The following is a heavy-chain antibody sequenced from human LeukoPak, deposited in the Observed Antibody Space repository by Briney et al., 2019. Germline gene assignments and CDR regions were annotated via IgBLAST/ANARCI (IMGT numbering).Heavy chain of an antibody. CDR1: GFTFSSYG. V-gene: IGHV3-30*02. D-gene: IGHD6-13*01. Sequence: GGSLRLSCAASGFTFSSYGMHWVRQAPGKGLEWVAFIRYDGSNKYYADSVKGRFTISRDNSKNTLYLQMNSLRAEDTAVYYCAKGALSSSWDHQAEDYFDYWGQGTLVTVSS. J-gene: IGHJ4*02. CDR3: AKGALSSSWDHQAEDYFDY. CDR2: IRYDGSNK.